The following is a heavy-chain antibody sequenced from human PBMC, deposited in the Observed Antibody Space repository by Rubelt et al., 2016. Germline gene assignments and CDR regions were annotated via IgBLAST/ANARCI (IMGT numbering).Heavy chain of an antibody. CDR3: AHRSGGTGAAYTLDY. J-gene: IGHJ4*02. V-gene: IGHV2-5*02. D-gene: IGHD6-13*01. Sequence: QITLKESGRTLVNPTQTLTLTCTFSGFSFLTMRVGVGWIRQAPGKALECLAVIYWDDGKGYSPSLKSRLTITKDTPKNQVLLTMTNMDPLDTATYYCAHRSGGTGAAYTLDYWGQGTLVTVSS. CDR1: GFSFLTMRVG. CDR2: IYWDDGK.